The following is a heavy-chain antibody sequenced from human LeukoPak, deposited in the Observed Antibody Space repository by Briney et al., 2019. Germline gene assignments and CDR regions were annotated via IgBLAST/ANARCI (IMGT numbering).Heavy chain of an antibody. Sequence: SQTLSLTCTVSGGSISSGGYYWSWTRQHPGKGLEWIGYIYYSGSTYYNPSLKSRVTISVDTSKNQFSLKLSSVTAADTAVYYCARSTSKGYCSSTSCYTAFDYWGQGTLVTVSS. J-gene: IGHJ4*02. D-gene: IGHD2-2*02. V-gene: IGHV4-31*03. CDR1: GGSISSGGYY. CDR3: ARSTSKGYCSSTSCYTAFDY. CDR2: IYYSGST.